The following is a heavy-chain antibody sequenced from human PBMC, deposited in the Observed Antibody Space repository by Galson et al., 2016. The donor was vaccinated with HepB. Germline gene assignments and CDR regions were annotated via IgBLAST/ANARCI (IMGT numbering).Heavy chain of an antibody. D-gene: IGHD6-6*01. CDR3: ARIPIGYSGSHIYYYYYMDV. Sequence: SLRLSCAASGFTFSINSMNWVRQAPGKGLEWVSYISGSSSTIYYADSVKGRFTISRDNAKNSLYLQMNSLRDEDTAVYYCARIPIGYSGSHIYYYYYMDVWLKGTTVTVSS. CDR1: GFTFSINS. V-gene: IGHV3-48*02. CDR2: ISGSSSTI. J-gene: IGHJ6*03.